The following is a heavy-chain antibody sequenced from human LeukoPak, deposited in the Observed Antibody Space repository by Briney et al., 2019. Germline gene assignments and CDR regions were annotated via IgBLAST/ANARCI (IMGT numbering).Heavy chain of an antibody. J-gene: IGHJ6*04. D-gene: IGHD3-10*01. Sequence: GGSLRLSCAASGFTFSSYSMNWVRQAPGKGLEWVSYISSSGSTIYYADSVKGRFTISRDNAKNSLYLQMNSLRAEDTAVYYCARPYYGSGSYGDYYYGMDVWGKGTTVTVSS. CDR1: GFTFSSYS. CDR2: ISSSGSTI. CDR3: ARPYYGSGSYGDYYYGMDV. V-gene: IGHV3-48*04.